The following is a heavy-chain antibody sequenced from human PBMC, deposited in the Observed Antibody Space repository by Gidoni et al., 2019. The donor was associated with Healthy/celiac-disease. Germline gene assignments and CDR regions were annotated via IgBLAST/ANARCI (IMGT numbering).Heavy chain of an antibody. CDR3: AHRGYGSGSHNFDY. CDR1: GFSLSTSGVG. J-gene: IGHJ4*02. Sequence: QITLKESGPTLVKPTQTLTLTCTFSGFSLSTSGVGVGWIRQPPGKALEWLALIYWDDDKRYSPSLKSRLTITKDTSKNQVVLTMTNMDPVDTATYYCAHRGYGSGSHNFDYWGQGTLVTVSS. D-gene: IGHD3-10*01. V-gene: IGHV2-5*02. CDR2: IYWDDDK.